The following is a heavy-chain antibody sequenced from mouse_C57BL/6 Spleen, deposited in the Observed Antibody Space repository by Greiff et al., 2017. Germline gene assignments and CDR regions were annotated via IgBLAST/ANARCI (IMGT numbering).Heavy chain of an antibody. V-gene: IGHV5-4*01. D-gene: IGHD2-2*01. J-gene: IGHJ4*01. CDR2: ISDGGSYT. CDR1: GFTFSSYA. Sequence: EVKLQESGGGLVKPGGSLKLSCAASGFTFSSYAMSWVRQTPEKRLEWVATISDGGSYTYYPDNVKGRFTISRDNAKNNLYLQMSHLKSEDTAMYYCARERRYGYDRGTDAMDYWGQGTSVTVSS. CDR3: ARERRYGYDRGTDAMDY.